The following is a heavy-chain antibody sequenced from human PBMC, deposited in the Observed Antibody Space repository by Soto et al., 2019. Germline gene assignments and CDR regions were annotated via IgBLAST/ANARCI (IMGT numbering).Heavy chain of an antibody. CDR3: GKVLVGATGHTDSDS. CDR2: IDYNGVT. Sequence: TLSLTCTVSGGSIYRSGYYWVWIRQPPGRGLEWIGNIDYNGVTYSNPSLKSRVTISRDTSKNQFSLKLTSVTAADTALYYCGKVLVGATGHTDSDSWGPGTLVTVYS. V-gene: IGHV4-39*01. J-gene: IGHJ4*02. D-gene: IGHD2-15*01. CDR1: GGSIYRSGYY.